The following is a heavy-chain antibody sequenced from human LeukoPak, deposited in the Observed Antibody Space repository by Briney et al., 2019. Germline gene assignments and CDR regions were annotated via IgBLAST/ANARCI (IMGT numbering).Heavy chain of an antibody. CDR2: IRYNGDTK. CDR3: ARTYYDILTCHHGPYYFDW. J-gene: IGHJ4*02. V-gene: IGHV3-30*02. Sequence: PGGSLRLSCVAPGFTFSSYGMHWVRQAPGKGLEWVAFIRYNGDTKYYIDSVKGRFTISRDSSKNTLSLQMNSLRTEDTAVYYCARTYYDILTCHHGPYYFDWWGQGTLVTVSS. CDR1: GFTFSSYG. D-gene: IGHD3-9*01.